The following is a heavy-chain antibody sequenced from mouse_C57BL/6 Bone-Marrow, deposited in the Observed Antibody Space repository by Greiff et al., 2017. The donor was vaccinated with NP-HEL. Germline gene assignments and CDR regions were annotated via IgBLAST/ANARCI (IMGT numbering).Heavy chain of an antibody. CDR3: ARRGTGARFAY. CDR1: GYAFSSYW. J-gene: IGHJ3*01. V-gene: IGHV1-80*01. CDR2: IYPGDGDT. D-gene: IGHD4-1*01. Sequence: QVQLQQSGAELVKPGASVKISCKASGYAFSSYWMNWVKQRPGQGLEWIGQIYPGDGDTNYNGKFKGKATLTADKSSSTAYMQLSSLTSEDSAVYFCARRGTGARFAYWGQGTLVTVSA.